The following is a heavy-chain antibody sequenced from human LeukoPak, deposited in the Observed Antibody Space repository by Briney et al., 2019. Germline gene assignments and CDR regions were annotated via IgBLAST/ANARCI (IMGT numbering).Heavy chain of an antibody. V-gene: IGHV4-4*07. CDR2: IYTSGST. CDR1: GGSFSGYY. CDR3: ARDNDSGYYEYYFDY. Sequence: PSETLSLTCAVYGGSFSGYYWSWIRQPAGKGLEWIGRIYTSGSTNYNPSLKSRVTMSVDTSKNQFSLKLSSVTAADTAVYYCARDNDSGYYEYYFDYWGQGTLVTVSS. D-gene: IGHD3-22*01. J-gene: IGHJ4*02.